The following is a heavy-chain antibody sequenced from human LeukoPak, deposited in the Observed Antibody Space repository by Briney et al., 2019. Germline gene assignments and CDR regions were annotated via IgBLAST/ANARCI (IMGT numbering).Heavy chain of an antibody. CDR1: GGPISSYY. J-gene: IGHJ5*02. CDR3: ARDHSNGWYNWFDP. CDR2: IYSSGDT. D-gene: IGHD6-19*01. Sequence: SETLSLTCTVSGGPISSYYWSWIRQPAGKGLEWIGRIYSSGDTNYNPSLKSRVTMSIDTSKKQFSLNLSSVTAADTAVYYCARDHSNGWYNWFDPWGQGTLVTVSS. V-gene: IGHV4-4*07.